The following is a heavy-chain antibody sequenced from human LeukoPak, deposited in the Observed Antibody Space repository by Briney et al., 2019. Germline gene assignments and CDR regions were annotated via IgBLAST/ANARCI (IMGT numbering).Heavy chain of an antibody. Sequence: ASVKVSCKASSYTFTSYGISLVRQAPGQGLEWMGWISAFNGNTNYAQKLQGRVTMTTDTSTSTAYMELRSLRSDHTAVYYCARVLMGKYYYGSGSYSWFDPWGQGTLVTVSS. D-gene: IGHD3-10*01. CDR1: SYTFTSYG. J-gene: IGHJ5*02. CDR2: ISAFNGNT. V-gene: IGHV1-18*01. CDR3: ARVLMGKYYYGSGSYSWFDP.